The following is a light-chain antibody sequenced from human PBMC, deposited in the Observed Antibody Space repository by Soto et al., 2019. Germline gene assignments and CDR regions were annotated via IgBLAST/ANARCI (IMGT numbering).Light chain of an antibody. Sequence: EIVLTQSPGTLSLSPGERATLSCRASQSVTNDYLAWFQQKPGQAPRLLIYGASSRATGIPDRFSGSGSGTDCTLNISRVEPEDFAVYYCQQYGSSPYTFGQGTKLEIK. CDR1: QSVTNDY. CDR3: QQYGSSPYT. J-gene: IGKJ2*01. CDR2: GAS. V-gene: IGKV3-20*01.